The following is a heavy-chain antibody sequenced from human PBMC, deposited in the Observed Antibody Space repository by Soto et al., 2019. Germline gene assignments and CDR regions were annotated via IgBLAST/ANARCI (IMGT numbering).Heavy chain of an antibody. Sequence: QEQLVESGGGVVQPGRSLRLSCAASGFTLSTYAIHWVRQAPGKGLEWVAAIWDDGSNKYYADSVKGRFTISRDNSKNTVYLQMNSLRAEDTAVYHCVRVYTGITTSNYYYYGMDVWGQGTTVTVSS. CDR1: GFTLSTYA. V-gene: IGHV3-33*01. J-gene: IGHJ6*02. CDR3: VRVYTGITTSNYYYYGMDV. CDR2: IWDDGSNK. D-gene: IGHD1-7*01.